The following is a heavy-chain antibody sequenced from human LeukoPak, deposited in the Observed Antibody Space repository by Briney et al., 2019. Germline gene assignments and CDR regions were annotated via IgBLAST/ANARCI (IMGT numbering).Heavy chain of an antibody. CDR2: ISSSGSII. CDR3: ARGVLDYYDNSGYYY. J-gene: IGHJ4*02. V-gene: IGHV3-11*04. CDR1: VFTFSDYY. Sequence: GGSLRLSCPASVFTFSDYYMNWIRQAPGKGLEWVSYISSSGSIIYYADSVKGRFTISRDNAKNSLYLQMNSLRAEDTAVYYCARGVLDYYDNSGYYYWGQGTLVTVSS. D-gene: IGHD3-22*01.